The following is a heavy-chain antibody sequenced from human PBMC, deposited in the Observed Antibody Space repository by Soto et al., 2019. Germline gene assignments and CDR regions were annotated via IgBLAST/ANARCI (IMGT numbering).Heavy chain of an antibody. CDR3: ASYRGALYFES. D-gene: IGHD3-16*01. J-gene: IGHJ4*02. CDR1: GRSMSSNY. V-gene: IGHV4-59*01. CDR2: VFYGGT. Sequence: QVHLQESGPGLVQPSETLSLTCSVSGRSMSSNYWSWNRQSPDKGLEWLGYVFYGGTDYNPSLGGRVSMSVETSKSQFSLKLTSVTVADTAVYYCASYRGALYFESWGPGILVTVSA.